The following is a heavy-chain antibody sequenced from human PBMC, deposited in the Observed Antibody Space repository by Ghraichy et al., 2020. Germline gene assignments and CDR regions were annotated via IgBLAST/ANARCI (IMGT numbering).Heavy chain of an antibody. J-gene: IGHJ4*02. CDR2: ISGSGGST. V-gene: IGHV3-23*01. Sequence: GGSLRLSCAASGFTFSSYAMSWVRQAPGKGLEWVSAISGSGGSTYYADSVKGRFTISRDNSKNTLYLQMNSLRAEDTAVYYCEMDTAMVNGVDYWGQGTLVTVSS. CDR3: EMDTAMVNGVDY. CDR1: GFTFSSYA. D-gene: IGHD5-18*01.